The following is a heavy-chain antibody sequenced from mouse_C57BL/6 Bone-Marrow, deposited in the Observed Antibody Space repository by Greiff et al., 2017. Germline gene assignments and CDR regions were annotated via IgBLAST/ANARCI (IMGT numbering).Heavy chain of an antibody. Sequence: VQLLESGAELARPGASVKLSCKASGYTFTSYGISWVKQRTGQGLEWIGEIYPRSGNTYYNEKFKGKATLTADKSSSTAYMRLRSLTSEDSAVYFCESPDYYGSSFAYWGQGTLVTVSA. CDR1: GYTFTSYG. CDR3: ESPDYYGSSFAY. V-gene: IGHV1-81*01. D-gene: IGHD1-1*01. J-gene: IGHJ3*01. CDR2: IYPRSGNT.